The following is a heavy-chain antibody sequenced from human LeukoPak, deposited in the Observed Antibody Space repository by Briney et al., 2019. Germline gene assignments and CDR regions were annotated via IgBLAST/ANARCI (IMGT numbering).Heavy chain of an antibody. CDR2: IDSTDSYT. J-gene: IGHJ4*02. Sequence: GEPLNISCKASGYIFTSYWSTWVRQLPGKGVGGMGMIDSTDSYTDYSPSFQGHVTISTDRTISTAYLCCTSLKASDTAIYYCARRGRSSSNFDFWGQGTLVTVSS. CDR1: GYIFTSYW. D-gene: IGHD6-6*01. CDR3: ARRGRSSSNFDF. V-gene: IGHV5-10-1*01.